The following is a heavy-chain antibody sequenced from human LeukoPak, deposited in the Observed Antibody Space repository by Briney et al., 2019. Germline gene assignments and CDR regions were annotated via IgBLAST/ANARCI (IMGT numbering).Heavy chain of an antibody. V-gene: IGHV3-23*01. J-gene: IGHJ4*02. Sequence: GGSLRLSCAGSGFTFSSHAMSWVRQAPGKGLEWVSGISGSAGSTYYADSVRGRFSISRDNSKNTLFLQMNSLRAEDTAIYYCVRAAGYSSTWYELWGQGTLVTVSS. CDR2: ISGSAGST. CDR3: VRAAGYSSTWYEL. D-gene: IGHD6-13*01. CDR1: GFTFSSHA.